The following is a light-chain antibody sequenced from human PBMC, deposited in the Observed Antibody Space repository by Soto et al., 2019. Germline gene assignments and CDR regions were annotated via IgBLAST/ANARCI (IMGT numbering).Light chain of an antibody. CDR1: QSVSSY. J-gene: IGKJ5*01. Sequence: EIVLTQSPATLSLSPGERATLSCRASQSVSSYLAWYQQKPGQAPRLLIYDASNRANGIPARFSGSGSGTDFSLTISSLELEGFAVYYCQHRSNWPPVTFGQGTRLEIK. CDR2: DAS. V-gene: IGKV3-11*01. CDR3: QHRSNWPPVT.